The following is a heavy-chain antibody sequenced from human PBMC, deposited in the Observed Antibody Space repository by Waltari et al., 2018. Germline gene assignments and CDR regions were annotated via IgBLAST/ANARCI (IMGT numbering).Heavy chain of an antibody. D-gene: IGHD2-2*01. V-gene: IGHV4-38-2*02. CDR3: ASTLGYCSSTSCPLDY. Sequence: QVQMQESGPGLVKPSETLSLTCTVSGYSISSGYYWGWIRQPPGKGLEWIGSSYHSGSTYYNPSLKSRVTISVDTSKNQFSLKLSSVTAADTAVYYCASTLGYCSSTSCPLDYWGQGTLVTVSS. CDR1: GYSISSGYY. J-gene: IGHJ4*02. CDR2: SYHSGST.